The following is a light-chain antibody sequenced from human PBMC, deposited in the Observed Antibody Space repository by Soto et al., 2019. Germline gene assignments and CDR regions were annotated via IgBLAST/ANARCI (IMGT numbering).Light chain of an antibody. Sequence: QSVLTQPASVSGSPGQSITISCTGTTSDVGAYNYVSWYQQHPGKAPKLMIYTVSNRPSGVSNRFSGSKSGNTASLTISGLQPEDEADYYCSSYTTSSTRLFGGGTKLTVL. CDR3: SSYTTSSTRL. CDR1: TSDVGAYNY. V-gene: IGLV2-14*01. CDR2: TVS. J-gene: IGLJ2*01.